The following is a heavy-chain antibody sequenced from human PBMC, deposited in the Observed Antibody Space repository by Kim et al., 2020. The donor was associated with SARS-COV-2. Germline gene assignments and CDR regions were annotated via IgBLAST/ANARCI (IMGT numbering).Heavy chain of an antibody. V-gene: IGHV5-51*01. J-gene: IGHJ4*02. CDR3: ARRGFYYDSSGYYSPLDY. CDR1: GYSFTSYW. CDR2: IYPGDSDT. D-gene: IGHD3-22*01. Sequence: GESLKISCKGSGYSFTSYWIGWVRQMPGKGLEWMGIIYPGDSDTRYSPSFQGQVTISADKSISTAYLQWSSLKASDTAMYYCARRGFYYDSSGYYSPLDYWGQGTLVTVSS.